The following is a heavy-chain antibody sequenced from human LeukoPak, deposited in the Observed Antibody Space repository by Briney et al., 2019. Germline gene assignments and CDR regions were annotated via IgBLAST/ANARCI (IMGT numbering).Heavy chain of an antibody. J-gene: IGHJ4*02. CDR3: ARVYCSGNSCYGPFDY. Sequence: PGGSLRLSCAASGFTFSSYGMHWVRQAPGKGLEWVAIVCHVGSKKYYADSVKGRVTISRDNSKNTLYLQMNSLRAEDTAVYYCARVYCSGNSCYGPFDYWGQGVLVNVPS. D-gene: IGHD2-15*01. CDR2: VCHVGSKK. CDR1: GFTFSSYG. V-gene: IGHV3-33*01.